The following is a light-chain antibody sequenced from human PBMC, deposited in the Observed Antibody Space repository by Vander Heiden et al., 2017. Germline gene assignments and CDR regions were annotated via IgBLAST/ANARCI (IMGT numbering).Light chain of an antibody. CDR2: SSN. V-gene: IGLV1-44*01. J-gene: IGLJ2*01. CDR1: SSNIGSNT. CDR3: AAWDDSLNGVI. Sequence: QSVLTQPPSTSATPGQRVTISCSGSSSNIGSNTVSWYRQVPGTAPKLLIYSSNRRPSGVPDRFSGSKSGTSASLAISGLQSEDEADYYCAAWDDSLNGVIFGGGTKLTVL.